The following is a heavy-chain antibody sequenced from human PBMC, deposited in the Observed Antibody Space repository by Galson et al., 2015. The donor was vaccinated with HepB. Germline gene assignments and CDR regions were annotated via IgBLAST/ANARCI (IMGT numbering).Heavy chain of an antibody. CDR2: ITPIFGTT. CDR1: GGTFGSYS. Sequence: QSGAEVKEPGSSVKVTCKAPGGTFGSYSISWVRQAPGQGLEWMGGITPIFGTTNYAQKFQGRVTITADESTSTAYMELISLRSEDTAFYYCARDRNIVEVPSAYSDAFDVWGQGTMVTVSS. V-gene: IGHV1-69*01. D-gene: IGHD2-2*01. J-gene: IGHJ3*01. CDR3: ARDRNIVEVPSAYSDAFDV.